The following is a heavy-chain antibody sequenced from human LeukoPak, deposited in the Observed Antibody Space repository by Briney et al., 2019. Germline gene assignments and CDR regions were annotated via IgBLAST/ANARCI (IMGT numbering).Heavy chain of an antibody. CDR2: ISAYNGNT. D-gene: IGHD6-6*01. Sequence: GASVKVSCKASGYTFTSYGISWVRQAPGQGLEWMGWISAYNGNTNYAQKLQGRVTMTTDTSTSTAYMELRSLRSDDTAVYYCARAPEYSSSSDLDYWGQGTLVTVSS. J-gene: IGHJ4*02. CDR3: ARAPEYSSSSDLDY. CDR1: GYTFTSYG. V-gene: IGHV1-18*01.